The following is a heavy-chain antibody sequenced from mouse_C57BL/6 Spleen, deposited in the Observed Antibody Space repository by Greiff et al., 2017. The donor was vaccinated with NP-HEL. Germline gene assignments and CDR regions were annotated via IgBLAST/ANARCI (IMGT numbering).Heavy chain of an antibody. Sequence: QVQLQQPGAELVMPGASVKLSCKASGYTFTSYWMHWVKQRPGQGLEWIGEIDPSDSYTNYNQKFKGKSTLTVDKSSSTAYMQLSSLTSEDSAVYYCARGGDGNPYYFDYWGQGTTLTVSS. D-gene: IGHD2-1*01. CDR2: IDPSDSYT. J-gene: IGHJ2*01. CDR3: ARGGDGNPYYFDY. V-gene: IGHV1-69*01. CDR1: GYTFTSYW.